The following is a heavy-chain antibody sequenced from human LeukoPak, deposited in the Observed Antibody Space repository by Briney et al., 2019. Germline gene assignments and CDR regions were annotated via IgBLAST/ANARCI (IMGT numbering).Heavy chain of an antibody. Sequence: PSETLSLTCTVSGGSINSYYWSWIRQPPGKGLEWIGYIYYSGSTNYNPSLKSRVTISVDTSKNQFSLKLSSVTAADTAVYYCARQTKNSSGWYYFDYWGQGTLVTVSS. CDR3: ARQTKNSSGWYYFDY. D-gene: IGHD6-19*01. CDR2: IYYSGST. V-gene: IGHV4-59*08. J-gene: IGHJ4*02. CDR1: GGSINSYY.